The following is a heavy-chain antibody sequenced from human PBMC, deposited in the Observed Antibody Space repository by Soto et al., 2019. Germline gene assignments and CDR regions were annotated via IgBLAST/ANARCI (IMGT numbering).Heavy chain of an antibody. J-gene: IGHJ4*02. Sequence: QVQLQESGPGLVRPSETLSLTCTVSGGSITSGDYNWNWIRQPPGKSLEWIAYTYYNGNSYYSPSLRSLAYIALDTSKNQFYLRQSSVTASDTSDYFCASLPGDYDDIGSDYWCPGTLVAVSP. CDR3: ASLPGDYDDIGSDY. CDR1: GGSITSGDYN. D-gene: IGHD3-9*01. V-gene: IGHV4-30-4*01. CDR2: TYYNGNS.